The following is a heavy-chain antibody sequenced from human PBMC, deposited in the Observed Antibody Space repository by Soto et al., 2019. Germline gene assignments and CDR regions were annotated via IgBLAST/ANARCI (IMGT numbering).Heavy chain of an antibody. J-gene: IGHJ6*02. CDR1: GGTFGNSA. CDR3: ARDKDRQQLGGNYYYGIDV. CDR2: IIPILPTP. D-gene: IGHD3-3*02. Sequence: QVQLVQSGAEVKKPGSSVTVSCKASGGTFGNSAISWVRQAPGQGLEWMGGIIPILPTPDYAQKFQGRDTISADESTSTAYMALTSLRSEDTPVYYCARDKDRQQLGGNYYYGIDVWGQGTTVTVSS. V-gene: IGHV1-69*11.